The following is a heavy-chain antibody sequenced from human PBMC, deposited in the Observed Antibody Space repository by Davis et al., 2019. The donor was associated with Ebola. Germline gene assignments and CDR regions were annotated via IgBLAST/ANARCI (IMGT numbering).Heavy chain of an antibody. J-gene: IGHJ4*02. CDR3: ARGGAVAGTFDY. Sequence: GGSLRLSCAASGFTFNHYRMSRVGWAKGKRLAWVANIKQDGSQKYYVDSVKGRCTISTDNAKNSLYLQMHSLRAEDTAVYYCARGGAVAGTFDYWGQRTLVTVSS. V-gene: IGHV3-7*03. CDR1: GFTFNHYR. D-gene: IGHD6-19*01. CDR2: IKQDGSQK.